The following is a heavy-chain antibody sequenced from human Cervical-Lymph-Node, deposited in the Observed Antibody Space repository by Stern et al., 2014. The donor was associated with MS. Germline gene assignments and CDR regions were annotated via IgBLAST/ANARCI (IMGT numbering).Heavy chain of an antibody. CDR1: GFTFSTYG. D-gene: IGHD3-10*01. CDR3: AKDLKGTSWFNYYYGMDV. J-gene: IGHJ6*02. CDR2: ISYDGSNE. V-gene: IGHV3-30*18. Sequence: DQLVESGGGVVQPGRSLRLSCAASGFTFSTYGMHWVRQAPGKGLEWVTLISYDGSNEYYADSVKGRFTISRDNSKDTLYLQMDSLRAEDTAVYYCAKDLKGTSWFNYYYGMDVWGQGTTVTVSS.